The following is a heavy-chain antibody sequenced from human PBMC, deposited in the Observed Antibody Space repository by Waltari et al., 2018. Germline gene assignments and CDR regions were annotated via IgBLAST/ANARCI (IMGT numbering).Heavy chain of an antibody. CDR2: IIPIFGTA. V-gene: IGHV1-69*14. D-gene: IGHD1-26*01. CDR3: ASSSGSYRYYYYYYMDV. CDR1: GGTFSSYA. J-gene: IGHJ6*03. Sequence: QVQLVQSGAEVKKPGSSVKVSCTASGGTFSSYALSWVRQAPGQGLEWMGGIIPIFGTANYAQKFQGRVTITADKSTSTAYMELSSLRSEDTAVYYCASSSGSYRYYYYYYMDVWGKGTTVTVSS.